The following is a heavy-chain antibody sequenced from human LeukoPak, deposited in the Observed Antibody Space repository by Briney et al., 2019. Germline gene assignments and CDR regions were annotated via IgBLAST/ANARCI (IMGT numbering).Heavy chain of an antibody. CDR2: ISSSSSYI. Sequence: AGGSLRLSCAASGFTFNNYWMTWVRQAPGKGLEWVSSISSSSSYIYYADSVKGRFTISRDNAKNSLYLQMNSLRAEDTAVYYCARDLGAGFDYWGQGTLVTVSS. CDR1: GFTFNNYW. CDR3: ARDLGAGFDY. J-gene: IGHJ4*02. D-gene: IGHD3-16*01. V-gene: IGHV3-21*01.